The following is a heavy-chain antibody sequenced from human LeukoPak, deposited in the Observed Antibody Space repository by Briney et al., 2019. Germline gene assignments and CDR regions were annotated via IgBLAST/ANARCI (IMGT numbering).Heavy chain of an antibody. J-gene: IGHJ4*02. Sequence: GGSLRLSCAASGFTFSSYAMHWVRQAPGKGLEWVAVISYDGSNKYYADSVKGRFTISRDNSKNTLYLQMNSLRAEDTAVYYCARAVRPMWGYYFDYWGQGTLVTVSS. CDR1: GFTFSSYA. V-gene: IGHV3-30*04. D-gene: IGHD2-21*01. CDR2: ISYDGSNK. CDR3: ARAVRPMWGYYFDY.